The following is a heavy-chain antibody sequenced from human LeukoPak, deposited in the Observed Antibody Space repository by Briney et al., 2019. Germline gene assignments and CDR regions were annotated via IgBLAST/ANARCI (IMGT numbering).Heavy chain of an antibody. CDR3: AANFDY. J-gene: IGHJ4*02. V-gene: IGHV3-33*01. CDR1: GFIFSNYG. CDR2: IWYDGSNK. Sequence: GGSLRLSCAASGFIFSNYGMHWVRQGPGKGLEWVAVIWYDGSNKYYIDSVKGRFTISKDNSKNTLYLQMNSLRAEDTAVYYCAANFDYWGQGTLVTVSS.